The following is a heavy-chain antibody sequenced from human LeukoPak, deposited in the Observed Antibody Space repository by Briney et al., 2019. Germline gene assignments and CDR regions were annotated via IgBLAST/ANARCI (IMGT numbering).Heavy chain of an antibody. CDR2: IYYSGST. Sequence: SETLSLTCTVSGGSIGSYYWGWIRQPPGKGLEWIGSIYYSGSTYYNPSLKSRVTIPVDTSKNQFSLKLSSVTAADTAVYYCARGWQWLVLADYWGQGTLVTVSS. CDR1: GGSIGSYY. D-gene: IGHD6-19*01. J-gene: IGHJ4*02. CDR3: ARGWQWLVLADY. V-gene: IGHV4-39*01.